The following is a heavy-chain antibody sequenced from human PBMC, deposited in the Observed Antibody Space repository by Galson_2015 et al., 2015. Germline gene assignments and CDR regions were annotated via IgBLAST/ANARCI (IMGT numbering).Heavy chain of an antibody. CDR1: GFTFSSYA. CDR2: ISYDGSSK. Sequence: SLRLSCAASGFTFSSYAMHWVRQAPGKGLEWVAVISYDGSSKYYADSVKGRFTISRDNSKNTLYLQMNSLRAEDTAVYYCARVYGPKRYSNFPFDYWGQGTLVTVSS. J-gene: IGHJ4*02. CDR3: ARVYGPKRYSNFPFDY. D-gene: IGHD4-11*01. V-gene: IGHV3-30*01.